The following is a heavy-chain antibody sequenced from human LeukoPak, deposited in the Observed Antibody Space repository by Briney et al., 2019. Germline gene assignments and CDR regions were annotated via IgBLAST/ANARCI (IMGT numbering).Heavy chain of an antibody. Sequence: SETLSLTCTVSGGSISSYYWSWIRQPPGKGLEWIGYIYYSGSTNYNPSLKSRVTISVDTSKNQFSLRLMSATAADTAVYYCAGSSYIGLDFWGQGTLVTVSS. D-gene: IGHD2-2*01. V-gene: IGHV4-59*12. CDR2: IYYSGST. J-gene: IGHJ4*02. CDR1: GGSISSYY. CDR3: AGSSYIGLDF.